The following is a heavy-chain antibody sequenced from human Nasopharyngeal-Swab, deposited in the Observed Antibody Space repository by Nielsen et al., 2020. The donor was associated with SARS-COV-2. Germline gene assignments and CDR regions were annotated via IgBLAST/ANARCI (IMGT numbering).Heavy chain of an antibody. V-gene: IGHV3-7*01. Sequence: VRQAPGKGLEWVANIKTDGGETYYVGSVRGRFTISRDNAENSLYLQMTSLRVEDSAVYYCTTAVRGSALDYWGQGTVVTVSS. D-gene: IGHD3-10*01. CDR3: TTAVRGSALDY. CDR2: IKTDGGET. J-gene: IGHJ4*02.